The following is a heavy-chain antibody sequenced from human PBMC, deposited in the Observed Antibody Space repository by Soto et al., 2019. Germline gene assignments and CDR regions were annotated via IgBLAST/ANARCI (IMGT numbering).Heavy chain of an antibody. CDR3: ARGGIAARSGCDD. J-gene: IGHJ4*02. Sequence: SETLSLTCAVYGGSFSGYYWSWIRQPPGKGLEWIGEINHSGSTNYNPSLKSRVTISVDTSKNQFSLKLSSVTAADTAVYYCARGGIAARSGCDDWGQGTLVTVSS. V-gene: IGHV4-34*01. CDR1: GGSFSGYY. CDR2: INHSGST. D-gene: IGHD6-13*01.